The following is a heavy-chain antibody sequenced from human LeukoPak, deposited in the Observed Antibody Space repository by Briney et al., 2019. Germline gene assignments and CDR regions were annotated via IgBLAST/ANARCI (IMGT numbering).Heavy chain of an antibody. J-gene: IGHJ3*02. V-gene: IGHV4-59*01. CDR3: ARDPSPLDAFDI. CDR1: GVSISSYY. Sequence: SETLSLTCTVSGVSISSYYWSWIRQPPGKGLEWIGYIYYSGSTNYNPSLKSRVTISVNTSKNQFSLKLSSVTAADTAVYYCARDPSPLDAFDIWGQGTMVTVSS. CDR2: IYYSGST.